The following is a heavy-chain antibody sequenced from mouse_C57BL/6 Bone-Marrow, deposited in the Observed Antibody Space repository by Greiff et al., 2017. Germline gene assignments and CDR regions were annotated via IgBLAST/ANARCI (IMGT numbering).Heavy chain of an antibody. CDR3: ARGGYFDY. CDR1: GFTFSDYY. CDR2: ISNGGGST. J-gene: IGHJ2*01. V-gene: IGHV5-12*01. Sequence: EVQVVESGGGLVQPGGSLKLSCAASGFTFSDYYMYWVRQTPEKRLEWVAYISNGGGSTYYPDTVKGRFTISRDNAKTTLYLQMSRLKSEDTAMYYCARGGYFDYWGQGTTLTVSS.